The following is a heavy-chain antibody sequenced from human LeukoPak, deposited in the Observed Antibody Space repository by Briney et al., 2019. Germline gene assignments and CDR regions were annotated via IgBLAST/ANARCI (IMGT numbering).Heavy chain of an antibody. CDR2: ISVYNGYT. D-gene: IGHD6-6*01. CDR3: VRDALTGRLTGDY. J-gene: IGHJ4*02. Sequence: GASVKVSCKASGYTFTSYGMSWVRQAPGQGLEWMGWISVYNGYTNYAQTFQGRVTMTTDTSASTAYMELRSLRSDDTAVYYCVRDALTGRLTGDYWGQGTLVTVSS. CDR1: GYTFTSYG. V-gene: IGHV1-18*01.